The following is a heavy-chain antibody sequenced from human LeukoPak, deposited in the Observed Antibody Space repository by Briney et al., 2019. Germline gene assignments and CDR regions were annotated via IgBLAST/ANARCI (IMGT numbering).Heavy chain of an antibody. D-gene: IGHD5-12*01. V-gene: IGHV3-21*01. CDR3: AQDAPSGYDSTWYYYYYYYMDV. CDR1: GFTFNSYW. CDR2: ISSSSSYI. Sequence: GGSLRLSCAASGFTFNSYWMSWVRQAPGKGLEWVSSISSSSSYIYYADSVKGRFTISRDNAKNSLYLQMNSLRAEDTAVYYCAQDAPSGYDSTWYYYYYYYMDVWGKETTVTV. J-gene: IGHJ6*03.